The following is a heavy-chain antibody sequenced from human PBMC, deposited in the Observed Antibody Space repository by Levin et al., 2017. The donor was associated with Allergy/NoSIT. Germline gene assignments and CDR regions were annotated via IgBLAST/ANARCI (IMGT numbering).Heavy chain of an antibody. Sequence: GGSLRLSCAASGFTFSAYSMNWVRQAPTKGLEWVSSITTTGDKTYYSDSVKGRFTISRDNSKNTLYLQMNNVRAEDTDLYFCARDPYTGYNKNWFDPWGQGTLVTVSS. J-gene: IGHJ5*02. CDR1: GFTFSAYS. V-gene: IGHV3-23*01. CDR3: ARDPYTGYNKNWFDP. CDR2: ITTTGDKT. D-gene: IGHD1-14*01.